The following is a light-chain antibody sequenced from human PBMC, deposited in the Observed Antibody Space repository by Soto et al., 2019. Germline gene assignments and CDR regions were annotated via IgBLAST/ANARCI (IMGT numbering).Light chain of an antibody. CDR1: QSVSSSY. V-gene: IGKV3-15*01. Sequence: EIVLTQSPGTLSLSPGERATLSCRASQSVSSSYLAWYQQIPCRAPRLLIYGASTRASGIPARFSASVSGTEFTPTISSLQSEDFAVYYCQQFTYWPPITFCPWTRLEI. CDR3: QQFTYWPPIT. CDR2: GAS. J-gene: IGKJ5*01.